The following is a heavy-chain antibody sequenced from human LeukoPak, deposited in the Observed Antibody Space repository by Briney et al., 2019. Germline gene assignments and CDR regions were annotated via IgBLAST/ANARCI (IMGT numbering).Heavy chain of an antibody. CDR1: GGSISSYY. CDR2: IYYSGST. D-gene: IGHD4-17*01. J-gene: IGHJ4*02. V-gene: IGHV4-59*08. Sequence: SETLSLTCTVSGGSISSYYWSWIRQPPGKGLEWIGYIYYSGSTNYNPSLKSRVTISVDTSKNQFPLKLNSVTAADTAVYYCASLDTAVTFFDYWGQGTLVTVSS. CDR3: ASLDTAVTFFDY.